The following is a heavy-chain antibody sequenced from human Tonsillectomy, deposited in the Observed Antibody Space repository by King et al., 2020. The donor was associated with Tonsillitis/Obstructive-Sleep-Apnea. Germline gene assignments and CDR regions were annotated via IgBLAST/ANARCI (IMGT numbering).Heavy chain of an antibody. D-gene: IGHD2-8*01. Sequence: QLQESGPGLVKPSETLSLTCTVSGGSISSSSYHWGWIRQPPGKGLEWIGSIYYTGNTDYNPSLKSRVTISVDTSKNQFSLKLSSVTAADTAVYYCARIFNAYDTSPGLDYWGQGTLVTVSS. J-gene: IGHJ4*02. CDR1: GGSISSSSYH. CDR2: IYYTGNT. V-gene: IGHV4-39*01. CDR3: ARIFNAYDTSPGLDY.